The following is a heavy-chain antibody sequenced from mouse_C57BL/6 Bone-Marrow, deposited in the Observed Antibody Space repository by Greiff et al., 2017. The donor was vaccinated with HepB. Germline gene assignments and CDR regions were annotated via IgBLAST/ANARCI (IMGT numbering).Heavy chain of an antibody. CDR1: GYTFTSYW. J-gene: IGHJ2*01. Sequence: QVQLQQPGAELVMPGASVKLSCKASGYTFTSYWMHWVKQRPGQGLEWIGEIDPSDSYTNYNQKFKGKSTLTVDKSSSTAYMQLSSLTSEDSAVYYCARSSYDFDYRGQGTTLTVSS. V-gene: IGHV1-69*01. CDR3: ARSSYDFDY. CDR2: IDPSDSYT. D-gene: IGHD1-1*01.